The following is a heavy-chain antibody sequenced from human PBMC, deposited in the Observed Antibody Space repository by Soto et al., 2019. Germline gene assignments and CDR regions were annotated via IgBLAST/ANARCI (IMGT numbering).Heavy chain of an antibody. D-gene: IGHD2-8*01. Sequence: GSLRLSCGASGFTFSHAWMNWVRQAPGKGLEWVGRIKSKIDGGTSDYAAPVKGRFSISRDDSKDTLFLQMNSLKTEDTAVYFCATMGHCSNGVCSYYYYGMDVWGLGTTVTVSS. CDR3: ATMGHCSNGVCSYYYYGMDV. CDR1: GFTFSHAW. CDR2: IKSKIDGGTS. V-gene: IGHV3-15*07. J-gene: IGHJ6*02.